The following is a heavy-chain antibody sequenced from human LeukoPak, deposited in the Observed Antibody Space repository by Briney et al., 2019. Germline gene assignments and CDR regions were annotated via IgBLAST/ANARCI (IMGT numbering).Heavy chain of an antibody. CDR1: GYTFTSYG. CDR3: ASGQRKWLRYGVTY. Sequence: ASVKVSCKASGYTFTSYGISWVRQAPGQGLEWMGWISAYNGNTNYAQKLQGRVTMTTDTSTSTAYMELRSLRSDDTAVYYCASGQRKWLRYGVTYWGQGTLVTVSS. J-gene: IGHJ4*02. CDR2: ISAYNGNT. V-gene: IGHV1-18*01. D-gene: IGHD5-12*01.